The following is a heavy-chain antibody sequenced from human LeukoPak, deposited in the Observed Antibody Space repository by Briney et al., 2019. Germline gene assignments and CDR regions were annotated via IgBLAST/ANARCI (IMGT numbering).Heavy chain of an antibody. Sequence: ASVKVSCKASGYTFSGDYVHWVRQAPGHGLEWMGRINPSTDGTTYAQKFQGRVTMTRDTYGSTAYMELNRLTSDDTAVYFCARDRNLYSGSFASWGQGTLVTVSS. CDR2: INPSTDGT. D-gene: IGHD1-26*01. J-gene: IGHJ4*02. CDR1: GYTFSGDY. V-gene: IGHV1-2*06. CDR3: ARDRNLYSGSFAS.